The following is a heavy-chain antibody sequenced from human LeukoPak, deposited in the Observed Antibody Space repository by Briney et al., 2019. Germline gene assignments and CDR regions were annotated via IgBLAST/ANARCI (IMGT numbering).Heavy chain of an antibody. CDR1: GFAFSDYA. CDR2: ISSDGTNK. Sequence: GRSLRLSFSASGFAFSDYAMHWVRQAPRKGLDGVAGISSDGTNKYYAESVRGRFTISRDNSANTLYLYMNSLTGADTSVYYCSLTTLAVVYYFDYWGQGTLVTVSS. CDR3: SLTTLAVVYYFDY. D-gene: IGHD1/OR15-1a*01. J-gene: IGHJ4*02. V-gene: IGHV3-30*04.